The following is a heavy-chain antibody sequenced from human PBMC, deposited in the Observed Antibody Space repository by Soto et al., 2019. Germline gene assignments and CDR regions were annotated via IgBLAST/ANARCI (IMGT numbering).Heavy chain of an antibody. Sequence: PGESLKISCKGSGYSFTSYWISWVRQMPGKGLEWMGRIDPSDSYTNYSPSFQGHVTISADKSISTAYLQWSSLKASDTAMYYCAAHSNYVSISPWYYGMDVWGQGTTVTVSS. CDR2: IDPSDSYT. J-gene: IGHJ6*02. CDR3: AAHSNYVSISPWYYGMDV. V-gene: IGHV5-10-1*01. CDR1: GYSFTSYW. D-gene: IGHD4-4*01.